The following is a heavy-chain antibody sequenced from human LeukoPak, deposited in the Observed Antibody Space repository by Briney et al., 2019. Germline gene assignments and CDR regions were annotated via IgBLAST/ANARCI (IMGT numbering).Heavy chain of an antibody. CDR2: ISYDGSNK. J-gene: IGHJ4*02. V-gene: IGHV3-30*03. CDR3: EVAGEGYFDY. Sequence: GGSLRLSCAASGFTFSSYGMHWVRQAPGKGLEWVAVISYDGSNKYYADSVKGRFTISRDNSKNTLYLQMNSLRAEDTAVYYCEVAGEGYFDYWGQGTLVTVSS. D-gene: IGHD6-19*01. CDR1: GFTFSSYG.